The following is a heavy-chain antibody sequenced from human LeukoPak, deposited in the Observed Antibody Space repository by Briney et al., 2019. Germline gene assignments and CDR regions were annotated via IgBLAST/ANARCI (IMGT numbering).Heavy chain of an antibody. CDR3: ARDSETIVVPAALYFYYYYMDV. CDR1: GYTFTSYG. D-gene: IGHD2-2*01. Sequence: ASVKVSCKASGYTFTSYGISWVRQAPGQGLEWMGWISAYNGNTNYAQKLQGRVTMTTDTSTSTAYMELRSLTSDDTALYYWARDSETIVVPAALYFYYYYMDVWGKGTTVTVSS. V-gene: IGHV1-18*01. CDR2: ISAYNGNT. J-gene: IGHJ6*03.